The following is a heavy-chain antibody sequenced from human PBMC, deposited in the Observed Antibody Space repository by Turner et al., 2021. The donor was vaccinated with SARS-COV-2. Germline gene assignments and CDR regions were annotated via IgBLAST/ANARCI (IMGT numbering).Heavy chain of an antibody. CDR1: GGSFRGSS. D-gene: IGHD6-6*01. Sequence: QLHLQQWGAGLLRPSETLTLPCVVYGGSFRGSSWSWIRQRPGKGLEWIGKITQMGNTNYNPSLKSRLTMAVDTSKNQFYLKLNSVTTAETAVYFCARWNDYSSWSRGYYYGMDVWGQGTTVTVSS. J-gene: IGHJ6*02. CDR2: ITQMGNT. CDR3: ARWNDYSSWSRGYYYGMDV. V-gene: IGHV4-34*01.